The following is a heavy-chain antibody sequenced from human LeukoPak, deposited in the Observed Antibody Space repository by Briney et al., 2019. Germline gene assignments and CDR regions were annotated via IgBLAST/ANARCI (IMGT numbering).Heavy chain of an antibody. V-gene: IGHV1-69*05. CDR3: AATSGSYALFDY. CDR2: IIPIFGTA. D-gene: IGHD3-10*01. J-gene: IGHJ4*02. CDR1: GGTFSSYA. Sequence: SVKVSCKASGGTFSSYAISWVRQAPGQGLEWMGGIIPIFGTANYAQKFQGRVTITTDESTSTAYMELSSLRSEDTAVYYCAATSGSYALFDYWGQGTLVIVSS.